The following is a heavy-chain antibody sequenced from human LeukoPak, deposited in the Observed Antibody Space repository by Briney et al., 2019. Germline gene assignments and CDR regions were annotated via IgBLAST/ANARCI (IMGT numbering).Heavy chain of an antibody. J-gene: IGHJ5*02. CDR1: RFTFSSYW. V-gene: IGHV3-7*04. Sequence: GGSLRLSCAASRFTFSSYWMNWVRQAPGKGLEWVANIKQDGSEKYYVDSVKGRFTISRDNAKNSLYLQMNSLRAEDTAVYYCARGHSSSPNWFDPWGQGTLVTVSS. CDR3: ARGHSSSPNWFDP. D-gene: IGHD6-13*01. CDR2: IKQDGSEK.